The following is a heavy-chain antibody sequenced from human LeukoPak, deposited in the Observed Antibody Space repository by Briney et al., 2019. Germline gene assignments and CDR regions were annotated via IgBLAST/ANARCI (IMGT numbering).Heavy chain of an antibody. J-gene: IGHJ4*02. Sequence: GGSLRLSCAASGFTSSSYAMHWVRQAPGKGLEWVAVISYDGSNKYYADSVKGRFTISRDNSKNTLYLQMNSLRAEDTAVYYCARVPSAYSSSSGMVYWGQGTLVTVSS. D-gene: IGHD6-6*01. V-gene: IGHV3-30-3*01. CDR3: ARVPSAYSSSSGMVY. CDR2: ISYDGSNK. CDR1: GFTSSSYA.